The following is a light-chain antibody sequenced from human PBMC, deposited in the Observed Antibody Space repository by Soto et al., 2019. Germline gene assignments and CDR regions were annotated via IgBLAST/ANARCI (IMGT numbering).Light chain of an antibody. Sequence: QSAPTQPASVSGSPGQSITISCTGTSSNVGSYKPVSWYQQHPGKAPKLMIFEVNKRPSGVSNRFSGSKSGNTASLTISGLKVEDEADYYCCSSGGSPTYVFGTGTKVTVL. CDR3: CSSGGSPTYV. CDR2: EVN. V-gene: IGLV2-23*02. J-gene: IGLJ1*01. CDR1: SSNVGSYKP.